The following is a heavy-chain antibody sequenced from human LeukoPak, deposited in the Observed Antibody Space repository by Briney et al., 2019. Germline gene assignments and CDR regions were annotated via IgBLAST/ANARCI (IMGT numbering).Heavy chain of an antibody. CDR3: ARDFDDSSGYHGGRLY. J-gene: IGHJ4*02. Sequence: ASVKVSCKASGYTFTSYGISWVRQAPGQGLEWMGWISAYNGNTNYEQKLQGRVTMTTDTSTSTAYMELRSVRSDATAVYYCARDFDDSSGYHGGRLYWGQGTLVTVSS. V-gene: IGHV1-18*01. CDR1: GYTFTSYG. D-gene: IGHD3-22*01. CDR2: ISAYNGNT.